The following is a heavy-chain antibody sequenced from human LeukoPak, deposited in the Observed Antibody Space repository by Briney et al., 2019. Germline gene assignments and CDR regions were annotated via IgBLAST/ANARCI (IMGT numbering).Heavy chain of an antibody. CDR2: IAHHGNNK. CDR3: AKYVSWSCTD. CDR1: GFTFSNYA. Sequence: PGGSLRLSCAASGFTFSNYAIHWVRQGPGKGLEWVAYIAHHGNNKYYADSVKGRFTISRDNSKRTLYLQMSSLRADDTAVYYCAKYVSWSCTDWGQGTLVTVSS. D-gene: IGHD2-8*02. J-gene: IGHJ4*02. V-gene: IGHV3-30*02.